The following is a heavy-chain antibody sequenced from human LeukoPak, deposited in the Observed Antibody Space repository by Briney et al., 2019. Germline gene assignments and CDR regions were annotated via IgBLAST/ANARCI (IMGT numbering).Heavy chain of an antibody. Sequence: PGGSLRLSCATSGFTFSSYSMSWVRQAPGKGLEWISYISSRSRAIYYADSVKGRFTISKDNAKNSLYLQMNSLRDEDTAVYYCARDQVGRMVGERYWGQGTLVTVSS. D-gene: IGHD1-26*01. V-gene: IGHV3-48*02. CDR1: GFTFSSYS. J-gene: IGHJ4*02. CDR2: ISSRSRAI. CDR3: ARDQVGRMVGERY.